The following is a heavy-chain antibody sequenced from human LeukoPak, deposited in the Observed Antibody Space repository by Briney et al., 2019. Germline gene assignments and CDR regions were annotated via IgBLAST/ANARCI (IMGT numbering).Heavy chain of an antibody. CDR2: IIPIFGTA. CDR3: ARVLGITGTVVDAFDI. Sequence: GASVKVSXKASGGTFSSYAISWVRQAPGQGLEWMGGIIPIFGTANYAQKFQGRVTITTDESTSTAYMELSSLRSEDTAVYYCARVLGITGTVVDAFDIWGQGTMATVSS. D-gene: IGHD1-7*01. J-gene: IGHJ3*02. CDR1: GGTFSSYA. V-gene: IGHV1-69*05.